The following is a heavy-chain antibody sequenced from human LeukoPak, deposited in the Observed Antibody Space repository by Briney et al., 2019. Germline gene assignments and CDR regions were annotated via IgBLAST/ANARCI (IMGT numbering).Heavy chain of an antibody. J-gene: IGHJ4*02. CDR3: ARVSQTDYDFDY. CDR2: IIPIFGTA. Sequence: SVKVSCKASGGTFSSYAISWVRQAPGQGLEWMGGIIPIFGTANYAQKFQGRVTITADKSTSTAYMELRSLRSDDTAVYYCARVSQTDYDFDYWGQGTLVTVSS. V-gene: IGHV1-69*06. D-gene: IGHD4-17*01. CDR1: GGTFSSYA.